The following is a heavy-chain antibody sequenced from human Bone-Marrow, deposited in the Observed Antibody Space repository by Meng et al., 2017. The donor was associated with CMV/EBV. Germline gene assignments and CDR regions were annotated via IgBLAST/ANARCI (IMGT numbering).Heavy chain of an antibody. J-gene: IGHJ6*01. Sequence: GESRKISCAASALTFSNAWMSWVRQAPGKGLEWVGRIKSKTDGGTTDYAAPVKGRFTISRDDSKNTLYLQMNSLKTEDTAVYYCTTGLSVAPDYYGMDVWGQGTTVTVSS. CDR3: TTGLSVAPDYYGMDV. V-gene: IGHV3-15*01. CDR1: ALTFSNAW. D-gene: IGHD2-21*02. CDR2: IKSKTDGGTT.